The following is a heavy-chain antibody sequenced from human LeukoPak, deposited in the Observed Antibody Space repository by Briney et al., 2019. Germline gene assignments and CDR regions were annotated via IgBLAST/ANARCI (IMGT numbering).Heavy chain of an antibody. Sequence: PSETLSLTCIISGGSIGPYYWSWIRQAAGKGPEWIGRIYTTGTADYNPSLKGRVFLSVDTSKNQFSLKVTSVTAADTAVYYCARTVDTATHFDYWGQGTLVTVSS. J-gene: IGHJ4*02. V-gene: IGHV4-4*07. CDR3: ARTVDTATHFDY. CDR1: GGSIGPYY. D-gene: IGHD5-18*01. CDR2: IYTTGTA.